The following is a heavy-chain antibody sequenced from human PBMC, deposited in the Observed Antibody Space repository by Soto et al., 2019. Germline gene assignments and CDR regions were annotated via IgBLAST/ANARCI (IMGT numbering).Heavy chain of an antibody. CDR1: GYTFTSYA. Sequence: ASVKVSCKASGYTFTSYAMHWVRQAPGQRLEWMGWINAGNGNTKYSQKFQGRVTITRDTSASTAYMELSSLRSEDTAVYYCARGILDYDFWSGWRIEDYYYYMDVWGKGATVTVSS. D-gene: IGHD3-3*01. V-gene: IGHV1-3*01. CDR2: INAGNGNT. J-gene: IGHJ6*03. CDR3: ARGILDYDFWSGWRIEDYYYYMDV.